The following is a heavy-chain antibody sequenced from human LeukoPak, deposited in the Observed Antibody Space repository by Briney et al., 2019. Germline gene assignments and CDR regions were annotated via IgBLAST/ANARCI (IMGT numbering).Heavy chain of an antibody. CDR2: MNPNSGNT. J-gene: IGHJ5*02. CDR3: ARSISSSWYYSNWFDP. CDR1: GYTFTSYD. D-gene: IGHD6-13*01. Sequence: ASVKVSCKASGYTFTSYDINWVRQATGQGLEWMGWMNPNSGNTGYAQKFQGRVTMTRNTSISTAYMELSSLRSEDTAVYYCARSISSSWYYSNWFDPWGQGTLVTVSS. V-gene: IGHV1-8*01.